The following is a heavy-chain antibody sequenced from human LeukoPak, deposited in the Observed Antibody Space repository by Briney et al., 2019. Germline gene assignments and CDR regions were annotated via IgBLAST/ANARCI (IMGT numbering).Heavy chain of an antibody. J-gene: IGHJ6*02. CDR3: ARLNLGYCSSTSCIVGDYGMDV. D-gene: IGHD2-2*01. Sequence: SETLSLTCAVYGGSFSGYYWSWIRQPPGKGLEWIGEINHSGSTNYNPSLKSRVTISVDTSKNQFSLKLSSVTAADTAVYYCARLNLGYCSSTSCIVGDYGMDVWGRGTTVTVSS. CDR2: INHSGST. CDR1: GGSFSGYY. V-gene: IGHV4-34*01.